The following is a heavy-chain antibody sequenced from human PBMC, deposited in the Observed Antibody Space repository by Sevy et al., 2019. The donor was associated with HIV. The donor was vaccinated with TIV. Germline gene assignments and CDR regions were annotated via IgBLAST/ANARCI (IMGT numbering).Heavy chain of an antibody. CDR1: GGSISSYY. V-gene: IGHV4-59*01. CDR3: ASGYYGSGSYFFQH. Sequence: SETLSLTCTVSGGSISSYYWSWIRQPPGKGLEWIGYIYYSGSTNYNPSLKSRVTISVDTSMNQFSLKLSSVTAADTAVYYCASGYYGSGSYFFQHWGQGTLVTVS. J-gene: IGHJ1*01. D-gene: IGHD3-10*01. CDR2: IYYSGST.